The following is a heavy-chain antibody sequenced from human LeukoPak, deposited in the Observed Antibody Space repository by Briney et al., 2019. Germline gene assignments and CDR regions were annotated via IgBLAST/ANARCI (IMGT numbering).Heavy chain of an antibody. V-gene: IGHV1-46*01. J-gene: IGHJ3*02. Sequence: ASVKVSCKASGYTFTSYYMHWVRQAPGQGLEWMGIINPSGGSTSYAQKFQGRVTMTRDVSTSTVYMELSSLRSEDTAVYYCATYGDVARGAFDIWGQGTMVTVSS. CDR3: ATYGDVARGAFDI. CDR1: GYTFTSYY. CDR2: INPSGGST. D-gene: IGHD3-10*01.